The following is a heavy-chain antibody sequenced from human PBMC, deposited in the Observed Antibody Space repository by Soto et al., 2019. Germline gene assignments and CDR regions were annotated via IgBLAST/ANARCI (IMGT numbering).Heavy chain of an antibody. CDR3: ASGGGDLDY. CDR1: GFTFSSYW. V-gene: IGHV3-7*05. Sequence: EVQLVESGGGLVQPGGSLRLSCAASGFTFSSYWMSWVRQAPGKGLEWVANIKQDGSEKYYVDSVKGRFTISRDNAKNSLYLKMNSRRAEDTAVYYCASGGGDLDYWGQGTLVTVSS. CDR2: IKQDGSEK. J-gene: IGHJ4*02. D-gene: IGHD3-10*01.